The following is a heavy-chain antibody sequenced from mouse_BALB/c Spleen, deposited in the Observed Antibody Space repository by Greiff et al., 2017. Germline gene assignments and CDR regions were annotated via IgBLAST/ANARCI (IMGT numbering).Heavy chain of an antibody. D-gene: IGHD1-1*01. CDR1: GYSITSDYA. CDR2: ISYSGST. V-gene: IGHV3-2*02. Sequence: EVQLQQSGPGLVKPSQSLSLTCTVTGYSITSDYAWNWIRQFPGNKLEWMGYISYSGSTSYNPSLKSRISITRDTSKNQFFLQLNSVTTEDTATYYCARHYYGSSRDAMDYWGQGTSVTVSS. CDR3: ARHYYGSSRDAMDY. J-gene: IGHJ4*01.